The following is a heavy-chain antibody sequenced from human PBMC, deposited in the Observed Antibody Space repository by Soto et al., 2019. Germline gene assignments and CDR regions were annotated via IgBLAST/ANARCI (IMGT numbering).Heavy chain of an antibody. J-gene: IGHJ3*02. CDR3: AGEKGLARGGGGTEPLDI. V-gene: IGHV1-46*03. CDR2: INPNGGST. CDR1: GYSFTSQY. D-gene: IGHD3-16*01. Sequence: QVQLVQSGAEVKKPGASVKISCEASGYSFTSQYVHWVRQAPGQGLEWMGIINPNGGSTTYAQKFQGRVPLPRATPRSKVSMRGSSATPGEPAVYYCAGEKGLARGGGGTEPLDIWGQGTMVTVAS.